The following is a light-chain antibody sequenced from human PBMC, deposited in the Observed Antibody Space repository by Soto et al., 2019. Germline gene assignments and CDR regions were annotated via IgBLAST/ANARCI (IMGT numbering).Light chain of an antibody. Sequence: QSVLTQPPSASETPGQTVSISCSGSNSNIASNTVNWYQHLPGTAPKLLIYYNNQRPSGVPDRFSGSKSGTSASLAISGLQYEDESDYYCAAWNETIKRYVFGTGTKVTVL. J-gene: IGLJ1*01. V-gene: IGLV1-44*01. CDR3: AAWNETIKRYV. CDR1: NSNIASNT. CDR2: YNN.